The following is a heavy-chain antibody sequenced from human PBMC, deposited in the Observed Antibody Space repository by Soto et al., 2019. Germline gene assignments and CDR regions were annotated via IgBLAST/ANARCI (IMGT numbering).Heavy chain of an antibody. CDR1: GFTFSSYS. CDR2: ISSSSSYI. D-gene: IGHD3-10*01. Sequence: EVQLVESGGGLVKPGGSLRLSCAASGFTFSSYSMNWVRQAPGKGLEWVSSISSSSSYIYYADSVKGRFTISRDNAKNSLYLQMNSLRAEDTAVYYCARELWFGESKFTNYYYYYGMDVWGQGTTVTVSS. CDR3: ARELWFGESKFTNYYYYYGMDV. V-gene: IGHV3-21*01. J-gene: IGHJ6*02.